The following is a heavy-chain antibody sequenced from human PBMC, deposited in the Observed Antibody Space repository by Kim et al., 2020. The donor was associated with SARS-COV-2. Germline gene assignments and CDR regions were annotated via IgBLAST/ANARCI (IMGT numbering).Heavy chain of an antibody. J-gene: IGHJ5*02. D-gene: IGHD4-4*01. CDR3: ARDQATVTTMVFDP. V-gene: IGHV6-1*01. Sequence: AVSVKSRITINPDTSKNQCSLQLNSVTPEDTAVYYCARDQATVTTMVFDPWGQGTLVTVSS.